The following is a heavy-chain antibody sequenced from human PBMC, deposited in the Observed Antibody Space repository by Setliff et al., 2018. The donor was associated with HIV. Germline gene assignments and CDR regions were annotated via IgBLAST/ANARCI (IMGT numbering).Heavy chain of an antibody. CDR2: INDSGDT. CDR3: TRGPARRYPGSTVYGL. D-gene: IGHD1-26*01. J-gene: IGHJ6*02. CDR1: GGPLSGYC. Sequence: SETLSLTCGLYGGPLSGYCWTWIRQSPEKGLEWIGEINDSGDTKYNPSLMSRLSMSVEKSKNEFSLKVTSLTAADTAVYFCTRGPARRYPGSTVYGLWGQGTPVTVA. V-gene: IGHV4-34*01.